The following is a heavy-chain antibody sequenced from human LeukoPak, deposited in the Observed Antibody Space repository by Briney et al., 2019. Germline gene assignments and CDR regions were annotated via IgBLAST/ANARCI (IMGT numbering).Heavy chain of an antibody. V-gene: IGHV3-11*06. D-gene: IGHD3-22*01. CDR1: GFTFSDYY. Sequence: GGSLRLSCAASGFTFSDYYMSWIRQAPGKGLEWVSYISGSGSPTNYADSVKGRFTISRDNAKNSLYLQMNSLRAEDTAIYYCARVNPTSGGFYANWGQGTLVTVSS. CDR3: ARVNPTSGGFYAN. J-gene: IGHJ4*02. CDR2: ISGSGSPT.